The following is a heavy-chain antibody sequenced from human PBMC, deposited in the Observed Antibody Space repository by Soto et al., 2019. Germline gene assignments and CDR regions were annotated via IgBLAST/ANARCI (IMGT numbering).Heavy chain of an antibody. CDR3: AREAVYYYDSSGYYAPEYYYYGMDV. Sequence: AAPLNVSCKACVGSLSSYPISCLLHNTKQGLEWMGGIIPIFGTANYAQKFQGRVTITADESTSTAYMELSSLRSEDTAVYYCAREAVYYYDSSGYYAPEYYYYGMDVWGQGTTVTVSS. J-gene: IGHJ6*02. D-gene: IGHD3-22*01. CDR1: VGSLSSYP. CDR2: IIPIFGTA. V-gene: IGHV1-69*13.